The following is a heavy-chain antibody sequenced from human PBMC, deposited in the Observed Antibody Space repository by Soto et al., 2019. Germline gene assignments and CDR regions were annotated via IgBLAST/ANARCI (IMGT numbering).Heavy chain of an antibody. CDR1: CASIGSCVYY. J-gene: IGHJ6*02. Sequence: SETLSPTNTVSCASIGSCVYYWRWIRQPPGKGLEWIGYIYYSGSTYYNPSLKSRVTISVDTSKNRFSLKLSSVTAADTAVYYCARDNILGILYGGMDVWGQGTTVT. D-gene: IGHD3-3*01. V-gene: IGHV4-30-4*01. CDR2: IYYSGST. CDR3: ARDNILGILYGGMDV.